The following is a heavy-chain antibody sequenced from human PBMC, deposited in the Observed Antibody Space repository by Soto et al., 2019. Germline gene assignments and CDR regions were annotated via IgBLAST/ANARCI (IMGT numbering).Heavy chain of an antibody. V-gene: IGHV3-23*01. CDR1: GFTFSSYA. J-gene: IGHJ4*02. D-gene: IGHD3-3*01. CDR2: ISGSGGST. Sequence: GGSLRLSCAASGFTFSSYAMSRVRQAPGKGLEWASAISGSGGSTYYADSVKGRFTISRDNSKNTLYLQMNSLRAEDTAVYYCAKPRITIFGVVPVPDDYWGQGTLVTVSS. CDR3: AKPRITIFGVVPVPDDY.